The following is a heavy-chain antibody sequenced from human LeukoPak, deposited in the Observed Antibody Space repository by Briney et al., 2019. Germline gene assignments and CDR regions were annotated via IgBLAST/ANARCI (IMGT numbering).Heavy chain of an antibody. D-gene: IGHD4-17*01. Sequence: SETLSLTCTVSGGSISTYYWNWIRQPPGKGLEWIGYMSDSGTSEYNPSLKSRVTISVDTSKNQFSLKLTSVTAADTAIYYCARDRSHSYGAYFGYWGQGTLVTVSS. CDR3: ARDRSHSYGAYFGY. CDR2: MSDSGTS. J-gene: IGHJ4*02. CDR1: GGSISTYY. V-gene: IGHV4-59*01.